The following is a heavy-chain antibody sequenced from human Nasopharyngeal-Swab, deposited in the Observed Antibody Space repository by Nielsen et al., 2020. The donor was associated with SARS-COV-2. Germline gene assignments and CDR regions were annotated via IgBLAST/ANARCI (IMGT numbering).Heavy chain of an antibody. CDR3: ARFDSSGYPDAFDI. J-gene: IGHJ3*02. V-gene: IGHV4-39*07. D-gene: IGHD3-22*01. CDR1: GGSISSSSYY. CDR2: IYHSGST. Sequence: SETLSLTCTVSGGSISSSSYYWGWIRQPPGKGLEWIGYIYHSGSTYYNPSLKSRVTISVDRSKNQFSLKLSSVTAADTAVYYCARFDSSGYPDAFDIWGQGTMVTVSS.